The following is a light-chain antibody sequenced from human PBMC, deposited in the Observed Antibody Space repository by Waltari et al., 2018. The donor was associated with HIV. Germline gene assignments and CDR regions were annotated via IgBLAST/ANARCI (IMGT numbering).Light chain of an antibody. V-gene: IGKV2-30*01. J-gene: IGKJ2*01. CDR2: EVS. CDR3: MQGTFLYS. CDR1: RNLVYKDGITY. Sequence: EVEMTQSPIFLSVAVGQSASISCRSNRNLVYKDGITYLHWFHQRPCHSPRRLNYEVSKRDFGVPDRFSGTESGPDFRLEISRVEAEDVGTYYCMQGTFLYSFGQGTKLEIK.